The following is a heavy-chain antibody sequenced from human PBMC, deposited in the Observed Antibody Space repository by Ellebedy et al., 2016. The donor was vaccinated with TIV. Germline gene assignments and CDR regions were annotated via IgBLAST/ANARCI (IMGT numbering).Heavy chain of an antibody. J-gene: IGHJ4*02. CDR1: GFTITAHG. CDR3: ARGSFAPDY. D-gene: IGHD2-15*01. V-gene: IGHV3-23*01. Sequence: GESLKISCAASGFTITAHGMTWVRQAPGTWLECVSSLTFDGKNTFYANSVKGRFTISRDSSKNTRYLQLNCLTPEDTALYYCARGSFAPDYWGRGTLGTVSS. CDR2: LTFDGKNT.